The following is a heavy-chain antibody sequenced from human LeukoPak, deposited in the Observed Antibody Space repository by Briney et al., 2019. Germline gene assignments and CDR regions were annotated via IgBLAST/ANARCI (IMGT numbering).Heavy chain of an antibody. J-gene: IGHJ4*02. CDR3: ARGQYYDFWSGYPYYFDY. CDR2: ISSSGSTI. D-gene: IGHD3-3*01. CDR1: GFTFSDYY. V-gene: IGHV3-11*04. Sequence: PGGSLRLSCAASGFTFSDYYMSWIRQAPGKGLEWVSYISSSGSTIYYADSVKGRFTISRDNAKNSLYLQMNSLRAEDTAVYYCARGQYYDFWSGYPYYFDYWGQGTLVTVSS.